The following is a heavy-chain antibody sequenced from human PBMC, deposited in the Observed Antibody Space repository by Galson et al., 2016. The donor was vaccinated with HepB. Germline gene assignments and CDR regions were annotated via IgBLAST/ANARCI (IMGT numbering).Heavy chain of an antibody. J-gene: IGHJ3*02. D-gene: IGHD3-9*01. CDR1: GGSLSNFY. V-gene: IGHV4-59*08. CDR2: VDDSGTT. Sequence: TLSLTCAINGGSLSNFYWNWIRQSPGKGLEWIGYVDDSGTTKYNPSLQTRVTISLDTSKNQFSLKLRSVTAADTAVYYCARLDPPYAFDMWGQGTMVTVSS. CDR3: ARLDPPYAFDM.